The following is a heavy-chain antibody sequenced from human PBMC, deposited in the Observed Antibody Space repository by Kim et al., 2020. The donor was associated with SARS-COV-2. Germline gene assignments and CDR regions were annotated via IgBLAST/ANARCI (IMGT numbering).Heavy chain of an antibody. Sequence: GGSLRPSCAASGFTFTNYGIHWVRQTPGKGLEWVAVIWSAGNNEDYADSVKGRFAISRDNSKNTVSLQMNSLRGDDTAVYFCARDRGAGQWGLLDFWGQG. CDR3: ARDRGAGQWGLLDF. CDR2: IWSAGNNE. J-gene: IGHJ4*02. V-gene: IGHV3-33*01. CDR1: GFTFTNYG. D-gene: IGHD1-26*01.